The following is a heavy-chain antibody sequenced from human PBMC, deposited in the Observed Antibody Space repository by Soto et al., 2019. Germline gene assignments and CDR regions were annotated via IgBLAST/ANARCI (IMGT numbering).Heavy chain of an antibody. CDR2: ISWDSGSI. CDR1: GFTFDDYA. CDR3: AKDKGQWLAPYYYGMDV. D-gene: IGHD6-19*01. V-gene: IGHV3-9*01. J-gene: IGHJ6*02. Sequence: EVQLVESGGGLVQPGRSLRLSCAASGFTFDDYAMHWVRQAPGKGLEWVSRISWDSGSIGYADSVKGRFTISRDNAKNSRYLQMNSLRPEDTALYYCAKDKGQWLAPYYYGMDVWGQGTTVTVSS.